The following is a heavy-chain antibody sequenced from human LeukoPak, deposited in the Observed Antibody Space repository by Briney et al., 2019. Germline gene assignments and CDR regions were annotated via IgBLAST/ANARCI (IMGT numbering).Heavy chain of an antibody. CDR1: GGSISSGGYY. CDR3: ATPYGSSGYYSFDY. J-gene: IGHJ4*02. CDR2: IYYSGST. Sequence: SETLSLTCTVSGGSISSGGYYWSWIRQHPGKGLEWIGYIYYSGSTYYNPSLKSRVTISVDTSKNQFSLKLSSVTAADTAVYYCATPYGSSGYYSFDYWGQGTLVTVSS. D-gene: IGHD3-22*01. V-gene: IGHV4-31*03.